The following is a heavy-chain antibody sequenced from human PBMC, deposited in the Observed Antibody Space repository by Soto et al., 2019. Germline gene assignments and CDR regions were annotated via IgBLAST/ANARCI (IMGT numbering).Heavy chain of an antibody. CDR3: AKGLSVGSGSYYLFLDGPDPEPYYFDY. CDR1: GFTFSSYA. Sequence: GGSLRLSCAASGFTFSSYAMSWVRQAPGKGLEWVSAISGSGGSTYYADSVKGRFTISRANSKNTLYLQMNSLRAEDTAVYYCAKGLSVGSGSYYLFLDGPDPEPYYFDYWGQGTLVTVSS. J-gene: IGHJ4*02. V-gene: IGHV3-23*01. D-gene: IGHD3-10*01. CDR2: ISGSGGST.